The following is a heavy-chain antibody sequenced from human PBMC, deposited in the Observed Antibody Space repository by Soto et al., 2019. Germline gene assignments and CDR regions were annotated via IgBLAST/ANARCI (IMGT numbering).Heavy chain of an antibody. Sequence: QAQLMQSGAAVKKPGSSVKVSCKASGGTFSGYAISWVRQAPGQGLEWMGGIIPILGITNYAQKFQGRITIAADESTGTVYMDLRSLRSEDTAVYYCARDPRSITGTTSSEDFQHWGQGTLVSVSS. CDR2: IIPILGIT. V-gene: IGHV1-69*01. CDR1: GGTFSGYA. D-gene: IGHD1-20*01. CDR3: ARDPRSITGTTSSEDFQH. J-gene: IGHJ1*01.